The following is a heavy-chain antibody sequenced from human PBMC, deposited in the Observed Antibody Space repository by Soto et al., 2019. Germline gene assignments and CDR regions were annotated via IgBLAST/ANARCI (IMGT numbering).Heavy chain of an antibody. Sequence: GGSLRLSCAASGFTFDDYAMHWVRQAPGKGLEWVSGISWNSGSIGYADSVKGRFTISRDNAKNSLYLQMNSLRAEDTALYYCAKGSGSPWYYGMDVWGQGTTVTVSS. CDR1: GFTFDDYA. V-gene: IGHV3-9*01. CDR3: AKGSGSPWYYGMDV. J-gene: IGHJ6*02. D-gene: IGHD1-26*01. CDR2: ISWNSGSI.